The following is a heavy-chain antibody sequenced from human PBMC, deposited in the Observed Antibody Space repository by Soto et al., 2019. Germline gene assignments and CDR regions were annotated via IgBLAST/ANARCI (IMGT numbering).Heavy chain of an antibody. V-gene: IGHV4-31*03. CDR2: IYYSGST. J-gene: IGHJ4*02. CDR3: ARGGGYSGYAQPDTRYFDY. Sequence: LSLTCTVSGGSISSGGYYWSWIRQHPGKGLEWIGYIYYSGSTYYNPSLKSRVTISVDTSKNQFSLKLSSVTAADTAVYYSARGGGYSGYAQPDTRYFDYWGQGTLVTVSS. D-gene: IGHD5-12*01. CDR1: GGSISSGGYY.